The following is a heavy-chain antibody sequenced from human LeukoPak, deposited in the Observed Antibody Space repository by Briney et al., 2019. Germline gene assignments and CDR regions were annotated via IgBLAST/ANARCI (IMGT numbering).Heavy chain of an antibody. D-gene: IGHD5-18*01. V-gene: IGHV4-30-4*01. J-gene: IGHJ6*02. CDR2: IYYSGST. CDR3: ARDVDTAMPSAYGMDV. Sequence: SETLSLTCTVSGGSISSGDYYWSWIRQPPGKGLEWIGYIYYSGSTYYNPSLKSRVTISVDTSKNQFSLKLSSVTAADTAVYYRARDVDTAMPSAYGMDVWGQGTTVTVSS. CDR1: GGSISSGDYY.